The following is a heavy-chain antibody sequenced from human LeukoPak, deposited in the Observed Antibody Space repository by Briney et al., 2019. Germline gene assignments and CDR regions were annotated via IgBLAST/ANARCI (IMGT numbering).Heavy chain of an antibody. V-gene: IGHV1-18*01. D-gene: IGHD6-19*01. Sequence: ASVKVSCEASGYTFNHHGITWVRQAPGQGLEWMGWISAYNGDTKYAQEFQGRVTMTKDTSTSTAYLELRSLRSDDTAVYSCARDPSNTSGRYQYFDLWGRGTLVAVSS. J-gene: IGHJ2*01. CDR1: GYTFNHHG. CDR3: ARDPSNTSGRYQYFDL. CDR2: ISAYNGDT.